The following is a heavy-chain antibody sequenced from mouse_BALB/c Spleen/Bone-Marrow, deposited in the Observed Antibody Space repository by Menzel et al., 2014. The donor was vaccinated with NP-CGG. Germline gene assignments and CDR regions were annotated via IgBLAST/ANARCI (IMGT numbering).Heavy chain of an antibody. CDR2: IYPGDGDT. CDR3: AIRGDYSYAMDY. Sequence: VKLVESGAELVRPGSSVKISCTASGYTFSNYWMNWMKQRPGQGLEWIGQIYPGDGDTNYIGKFTGKATLIVDKSSSKAYMQLSSLTSADSAVYVCAIRGDYSYAMDYWGQGTSVTVSS. CDR1: GYTFSNYW. V-gene: IGHV1-80*01. D-gene: IGHD1-1*01. J-gene: IGHJ4*01.